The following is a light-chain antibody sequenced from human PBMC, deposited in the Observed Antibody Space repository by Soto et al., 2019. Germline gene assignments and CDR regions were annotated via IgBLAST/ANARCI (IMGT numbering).Light chain of an antibody. Sequence: ETVLTHSPGTLSLSPWEIATLSCRASQSVSSNLAWYQQKPGQAPRLLIYGASNRATGIPGRFSFSGSGTDFTLTISRLEPEDFAVYYCQQYGSSGTFGHGTKVDIK. V-gene: IGKV3-20*01. CDR3: QQYGSSGT. J-gene: IGKJ1*01. CDR2: GAS. CDR1: QSVSSN.